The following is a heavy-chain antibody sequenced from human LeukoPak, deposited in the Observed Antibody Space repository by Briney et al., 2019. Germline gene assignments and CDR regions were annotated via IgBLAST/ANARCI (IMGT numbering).Heavy chain of an antibody. CDR1: GYTFTSYG. CDR3: ARDAYSYGTPYYFDY. Sequence: ASVNVSCKVSGYTFTSYGISWVRQAPGQGLEWMGWISTYNGNTNSTQKLQARVTMTTDTSTSTTHMELRGLRSDDTAVYYCARDAYSYGTPYYFDYWGQGTLVTVSS. J-gene: IGHJ4*02. CDR2: ISTYNGNT. D-gene: IGHD5-18*01. V-gene: IGHV1-18*01.